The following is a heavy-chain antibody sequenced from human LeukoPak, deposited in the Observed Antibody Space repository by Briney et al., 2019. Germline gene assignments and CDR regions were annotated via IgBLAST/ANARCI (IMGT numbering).Heavy chain of an antibody. CDR3: AKGYRGIEAFDV. D-gene: IGHD2-2*02. CDR2: ITGGGDYT. CDR1: GFTFSTSA. Sequence: PGGSPRLSCAASGFTFSTSAMSWVRQAPGKGLEWVSAITGGGDYTYYADSVKGRFTISRDNPKNAVYLQMISLRAEDTAVYYCAKGYRGIEAFDVWGQGTMVTVSS. J-gene: IGHJ3*01. V-gene: IGHV3-23*01.